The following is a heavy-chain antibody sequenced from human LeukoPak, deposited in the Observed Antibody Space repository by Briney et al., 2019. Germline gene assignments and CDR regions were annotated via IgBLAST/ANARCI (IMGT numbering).Heavy chain of an antibody. CDR2: ISSSSSTI. D-gene: IGHD3-22*01. J-gene: IGHJ4*02. Sequence: PGGSLRLSCAASGFTFSSYSMNWVRQAPGKGLEWVSYISSSSSTIYYADSVKGRFTISRDNAKNSLYLQMNSLRAEDTAVYYCARAYYYDNRAIDYWGQGTLVTVSS. V-gene: IGHV3-48*01. CDR1: GFTFSSYS. CDR3: ARAYYYDNRAIDY.